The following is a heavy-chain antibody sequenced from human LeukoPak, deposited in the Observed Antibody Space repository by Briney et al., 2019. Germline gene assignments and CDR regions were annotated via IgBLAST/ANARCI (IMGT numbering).Heavy chain of an antibody. CDR3: ARLSLGYCSGGSCYAYYIDV. Sequence: ASVKVSCKASGYTFTGYYMHWVRQAPGQGLEWMGRINPNSGGTNYAQKFQGRVTMTRDTSISTAYMELSRLRSDDTAVYYCARLSLGYCSGGSCYAYYIDVWGKGTTVTVSS. CDR2: INPNSGGT. CDR1: GYTFTGYY. D-gene: IGHD2-15*01. V-gene: IGHV1-2*06. J-gene: IGHJ6*03.